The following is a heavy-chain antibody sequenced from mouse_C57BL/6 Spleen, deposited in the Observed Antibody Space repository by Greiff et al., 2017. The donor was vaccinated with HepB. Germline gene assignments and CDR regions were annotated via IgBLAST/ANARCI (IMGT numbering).Heavy chain of an antibody. CDR3: ARDRDYAFDY. Sequence: EVQLVESGGGLVKPGGSLKLSCAASGFTFSSYAMSWVRQTPEKRLEWVATISDGGSYTYYPDNVKGRFTISRDNAKNNLYLQMSHLTSEDTAMYYCARDRDYAFDYWGQGTTLTVSS. CDR2: ISDGGSYT. V-gene: IGHV5-4*01. CDR1: GFTFSSYA. J-gene: IGHJ2*01. D-gene: IGHD2-4*01.